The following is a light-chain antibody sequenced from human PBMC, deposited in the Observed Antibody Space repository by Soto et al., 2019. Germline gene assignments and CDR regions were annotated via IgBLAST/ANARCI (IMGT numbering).Light chain of an antibody. J-gene: IGLJ6*01. CDR1: SSDIGAYNR. CDR3: TSYTPTGALV. Sequence: QSALTQTASVSGSPGQSITISCTGTSSDIGAYNRVSWYQQHPGKAPKLMLYDVNSRPSGVSNRFSGSNSGGTASLTISGLQAEDEADYYCTSYTPTGALVFGSGTKVTVL. CDR2: DVN. V-gene: IGLV2-14*01.